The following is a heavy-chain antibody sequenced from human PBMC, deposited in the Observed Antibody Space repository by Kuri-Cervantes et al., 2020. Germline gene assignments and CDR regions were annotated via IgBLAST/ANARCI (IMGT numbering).Heavy chain of an antibody. J-gene: IGHJ3*02. Sequence: GGSLRLSCKGSGYSFTGYWIGWVRQMPGKGLEWMGIIYPGDSDTRYSPSFQGQVTISADKSISTAYLQWSSLKASDTAMYYCARGHSFEAFDIWGQGTMVTVSS. V-gene: IGHV5-51*01. CDR2: IYPGDSDT. D-gene: IGHD2-21*01. CDR1: GYSFTGYW. CDR3: ARGHSFEAFDI.